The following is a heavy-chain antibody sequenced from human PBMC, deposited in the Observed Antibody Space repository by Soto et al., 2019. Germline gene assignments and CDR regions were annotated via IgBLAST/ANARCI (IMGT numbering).Heavy chain of an antibody. CDR1: GYLFTDYG. D-gene: IGHD3-10*01. J-gene: IGHJ4*02. V-gene: IGHV1-18*01. Sequence: ASVKVSCKASGYLFTDYGIAWVRQAPGQGLERMGWINVFNGDPRYAPNLQGRVTMTKDTSTNTASMELRSLRSDDTAVYFCVRVRRGQMDYWGQGSLVTVSS. CDR2: INVFNGDP. CDR3: VRVRRGQMDY.